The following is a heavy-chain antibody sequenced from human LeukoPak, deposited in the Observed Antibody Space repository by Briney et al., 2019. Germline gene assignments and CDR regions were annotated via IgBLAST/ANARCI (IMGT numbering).Heavy chain of an antibody. V-gene: IGHV3-30-3*01. Sequence: PGRSLILSCAASGFTFSSYPIHWVRQAPGKGLEWVAVTSYDGTNKNYVDSVKGRFTISRDNSKSTLYLQMNSLRVEDTAVYYCAKDLYLTGYSFDYWGQGTLVTVSS. D-gene: IGHD3-9*01. CDR2: TSYDGTNK. CDR3: AKDLYLTGYSFDY. J-gene: IGHJ4*02. CDR1: GFTFSSYP.